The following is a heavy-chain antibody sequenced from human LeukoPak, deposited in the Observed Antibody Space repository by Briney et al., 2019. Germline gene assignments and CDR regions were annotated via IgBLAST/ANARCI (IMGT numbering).Heavy chain of an antibody. D-gene: IGHD2-15*01. CDR2: ISGSGDST. CDR1: GFTVSSSY. V-gene: IGHV3-23*01. Sequence: PGGSLRLSCAASGFTVSSSYMTWVRQAPGKGLEWVSAISGSGDSTYYADSVKGRFIISRDNSKNTLYLQMSSLRAEDTAIYYCAKGCGGTCYSAGYWGQGTLVTVSS. J-gene: IGHJ4*02. CDR3: AKGCGGTCYSAGY.